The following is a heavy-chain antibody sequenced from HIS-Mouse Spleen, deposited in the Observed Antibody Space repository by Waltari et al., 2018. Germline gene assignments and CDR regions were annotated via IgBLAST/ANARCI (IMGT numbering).Heavy chain of an antibody. CDR2: IYYSGST. J-gene: IGHJ5*02. CDR3: ARDYGDNWFDP. Sequence: QLQLQESGPGLVKPSETLSLTCTVPGGSISSSSYYWGWIRQPPGKGLEWIGSIYYSGSTYYNPSLKSRVTISVDTSKNQFSLKLSSVTAADTAVYYCARDYGDNWFDPWGQGTLVTVSS. V-gene: IGHV4-39*07. CDR1: GGSISSSSYY. D-gene: IGHD4-17*01.